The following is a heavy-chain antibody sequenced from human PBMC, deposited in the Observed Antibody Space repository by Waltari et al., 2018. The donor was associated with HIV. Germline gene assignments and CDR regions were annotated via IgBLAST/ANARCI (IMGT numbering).Heavy chain of an antibody. CDR2: IYYSGST. Sequence: QLQLQESGPGLVKPSETLSLTCTVSGGSISSSSYYWGWIRQPPGKGLEWIGSIYYSGSTYYNPSLKSRVTISVDTSKNQFSLKLSSVTAADTAVYYCARRAPRGVMEFHYYYYGMDVWGQGTTVTVSS. D-gene: IGHD3-10*01. V-gene: IGHV4-39*01. CDR1: GGSISSSSYY. J-gene: IGHJ6*02. CDR3: ARRAPRGVMEFHYYYYGMDV.